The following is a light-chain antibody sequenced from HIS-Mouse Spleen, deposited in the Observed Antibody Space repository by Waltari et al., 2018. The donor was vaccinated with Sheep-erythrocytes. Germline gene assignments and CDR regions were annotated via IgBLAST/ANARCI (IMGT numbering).Light chain of an antibody. J-gene: IGLJ3*02. CDR1: SSDVGGYNY. CDR3: CSYAGSYTWV. Sequence: QSALTQPRSVSGSPGQSVTISCTGTSSDVGGYNYVSWYQQHPGKAPKPMIYDVSKRPSGGPDRFSGSESGSTAPLTLSGLQPEDEADYRGCSYAGSYTWVLGGGTKLTVL. V-gene: IGLV2-11*01. CDR2: DVS.